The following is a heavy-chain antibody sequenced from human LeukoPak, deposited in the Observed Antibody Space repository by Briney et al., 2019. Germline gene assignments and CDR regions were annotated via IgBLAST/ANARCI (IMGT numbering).Heavy chain of an antibody. V-gene: IGHV4-39*07. CDR1: GGSISSSSYY. Sequence: SETLSLTCTVSGGSISSSSYYWGWIRQPPGKGLEWIGSIYYSGSTYYNPSLKSRVTISVDTSKNQFSLKLSSVTAADTAVYYCARVPPVEGYGSGSTDFDYWGQGTLVTVSS. J-gene: IGHJ4*02. D-gene: IGHD3-10*01. CDR2: IYYSGST. CDR3: ARVPPVEGYGSGSTDFDY.